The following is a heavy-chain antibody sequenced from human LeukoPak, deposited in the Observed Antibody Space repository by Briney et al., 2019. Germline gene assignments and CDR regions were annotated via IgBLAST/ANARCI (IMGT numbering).Heavy chain of an antibody. Sequence: ASVKVSCKASGYTFTSYYMHWVRQAPGQGLEWMGWISAYNGNTNYAQKLQGRVNMTTDTSTSTAYMELRSLRSDDTAVYYCARLGPRYCSSTSCPSAFDIWGQGTMVTVSS. D-gene: IGHD2-2*01. CDR2: ISAYNGNT. CDR3: ARLGPRYCSSTSCPSAFDI. J-gene: IGHJ3*02. CDR1: GYTFTSYY. V-gene: IGHV1-18*04.